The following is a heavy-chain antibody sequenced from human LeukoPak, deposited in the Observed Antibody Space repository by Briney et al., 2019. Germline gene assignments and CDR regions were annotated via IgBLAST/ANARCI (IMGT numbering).Heavy chain of an antibody. Sequence: GASVKVSCKASGYTFTSYGISWVRQAPGQGLEWMGQINPNSAASHYAQKFQGRVTMTSDTSINMAYMELRSLRSDDTAVYYCARDFYGSRPGAFDYWGQGTLITVSS. V-gene: IGHV1-2*06. J-gene: IGHJ4*02. CDR2: INPNSAAS. CDR3: ARDFYGSRPGAFDY. D-gene: IGHD3-10*01. CDR1: GYTFTSYG.